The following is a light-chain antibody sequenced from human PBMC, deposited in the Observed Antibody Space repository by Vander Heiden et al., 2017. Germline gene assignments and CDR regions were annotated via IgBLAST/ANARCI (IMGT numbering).Light chain of an antibody. V-gene: IGLV1-44*01. CDR2: SSI. CDR1: SSNIGSNR. CDR3: AAWDGSLNGWV. Sequence: SVLTQPPSASGTPGQRVTISCSGSSSNIGSNRVSWYQPFPGTAPKLLIHSSIQRPSGVPDRFSGSKSGASASLAISGLQSEDEADYYCAAWDGSLNGWVFGGGTKLTVL. J-gene: IGLJ3*02.